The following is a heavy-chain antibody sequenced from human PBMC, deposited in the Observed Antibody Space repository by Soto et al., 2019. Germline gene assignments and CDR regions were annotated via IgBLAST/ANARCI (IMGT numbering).Heavy chain of an antibody. J-gene: IGHJ6*02. Sequence: GGSLRLSCAASGFTFSSYAMHWVRQAPGKGLEWVAVISYDGSNKYYADSVKGRFTISRDNSKNTLYLQMNSLRAEDTAVYYCARGSSITIFGVVITYPYGMDVWGQGTTVTVSS. CDR3: ARGSSITIFGVVITYPYGMDV. D-gene: IGHD3-3*01. CDR2: ISYDGSNK. CDR1: GFTFSSYA. V-gene: IGHV3-30-3*01.